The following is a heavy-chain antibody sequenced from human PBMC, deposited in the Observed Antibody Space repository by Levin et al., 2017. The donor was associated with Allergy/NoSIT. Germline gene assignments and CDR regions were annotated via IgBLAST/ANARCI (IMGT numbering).Heavy chain of an antibody. J-gene: IGHJ3*02. CDR3: ARDQNSYGSGSYYRVAFDI. V-gene: IGHV3-7*04. CDR2: IKGDGSEQ. Sequence: SGGSLRLSCAASGLTFNNFWMTWVRQAPGKGLEWVANIKGDGSEQFYVDSVKGRFTISRDNPKNSLYLQMNSLRAEDTAVYYCARDQNSYGSGSYYRVAFDIWGQGTMVTVSS. D-gene: IGHD3-10*01. CDR1: GLTFNNFW.